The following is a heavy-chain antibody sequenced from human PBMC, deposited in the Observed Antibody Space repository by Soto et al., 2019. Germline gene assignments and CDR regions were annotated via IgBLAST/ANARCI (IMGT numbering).Heavy chain of an antibody. CDR3: AKDISLRGWVYLVVEY. CDR1: GFTFDVYA. D-gene: IGHD6-13*01. Sequence: EVQLVESGGGWVQPGRSLRLSCAASGFTFDVYAMHWVRQAPGKGLEWVSGINYNSCSVGYADSVKGRFTISRDNAKNSLHLQMNSLRAEDTAVYYCAKDISLRGWVYLVVEYWGQGTLVTVSP. CDR2: INYNSCSV. J-gene: IGHJ4*02. V-gene: IGHV3-9*01.